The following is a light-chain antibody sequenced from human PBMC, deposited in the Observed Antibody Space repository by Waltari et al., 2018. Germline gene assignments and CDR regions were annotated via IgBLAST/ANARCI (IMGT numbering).Light chain of an antibody. CDR1: SSGVADY. CDR2: EVT. CDR3: SSYAGSNNLV. Sequence: QSALTQPPSASGSPGQSVTLSCTGTSSGVADYVPWYQQHPGKAPKLMISEVTRRPSGVPDRFSGSKSGNTASLTVSGLQAEDEADYYCSSYAGSNNLVFGGGTKLTVL. V-gene: IGLV2-8*01. J-gene: IGLJ2*01.